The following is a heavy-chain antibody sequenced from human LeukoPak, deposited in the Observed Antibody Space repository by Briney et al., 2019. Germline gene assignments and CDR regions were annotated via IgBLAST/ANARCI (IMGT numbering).Heavy chain of an antibody. CDR2: ISSSSSYI. V-gene: IGHV3-21*04. CDR3: AKDKGYSSGWYLDY. Sequence: GGSLRLSCAASGFTFSSYSMTWVRQAPGKGLEWVSSISSSSSYIYYADSVKGRFTISRDNAKNSLYLQMNSLRAEDTALYYCAKDKGYSSGWYLDYWGQGTLVTVSS. J-gene: IGHJ4*02. CDR1: GFTFSSYS. D-gene: IGHD6-19*01.